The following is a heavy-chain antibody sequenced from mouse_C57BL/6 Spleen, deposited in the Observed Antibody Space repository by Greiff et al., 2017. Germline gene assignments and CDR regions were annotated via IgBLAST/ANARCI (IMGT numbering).Heavy chain of an antibody. J-gene: IGHJ3*01. D-gene: IGHD2-4*01. CDR2: IYPGDGDT. CDR3: ARSVYLYYDYTY. Sequence: QVQLQQSGAELVKPGASVKISCKASGYAFSSYWMNWVKQRPGKGLEWIGQIYPGDGDTNYNGKFKGKATLTADKSSSTAYMQLSSLTSEDCAVYFCARSVYLYYDYTYGGQGTLVTVSA. V-gene: IGHV1-80*01. CDR1: GYAFSSYW.